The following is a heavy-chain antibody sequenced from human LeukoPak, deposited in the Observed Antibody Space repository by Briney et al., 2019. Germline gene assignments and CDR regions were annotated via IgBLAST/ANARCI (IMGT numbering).Heavy chain of an antibody. Sequence: GGSLRLSRAASGFTFSSYAMHWVRQAPGKGLEWVAVISYDGSNKYYADSVKGRFTISRDNSKNTLYLQMNSLRAGDTAVYYCARAEWELLGQVEYWGQGTLVTVSS. CDR3: ARAEWELLGQVEY. V-gene: IGHV3-30-3*01. CDR1: GFTFSSYA. CDR2: ISYDGSNK. D-gene: IGHD1-26*01. J-gene: IGHJ4*02.